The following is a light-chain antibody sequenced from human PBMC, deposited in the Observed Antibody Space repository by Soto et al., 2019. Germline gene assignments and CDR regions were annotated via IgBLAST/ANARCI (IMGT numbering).Light chain of an antibody. CDR1: KLGDKY. CDR3: QAWDSSTDVV. CDR2: QHS. V-gene: IGLV3-1*01. Sequence: SYELTQPPSVSVSHGQTASITCSGDKLGDKYTCWYQQKPGQSPVLVIYQHSQRPSGIPERFSGSNSGNTATLTISGTQAMDEADYYCQAWDSSTDVVFGGGTKVTVL. J-gene: IGLJ2*01.